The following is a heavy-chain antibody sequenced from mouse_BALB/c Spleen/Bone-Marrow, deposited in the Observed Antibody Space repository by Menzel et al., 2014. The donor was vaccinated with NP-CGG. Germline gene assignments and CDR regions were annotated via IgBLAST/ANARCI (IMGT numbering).Heavy chain of an antibody. J-gene: IGHJ2*01. CDR1: GYIFANYW. Sequence: KQSGSGLVGPGASVKLSCKASGYIFANYWMHWVKQRHGQGLEWIGNISPRSGSTNYDEKFKSKATLTVDTSSATAYMYLNSLTSEDSAVYYCTRIFDYWGQGTILTVSS. CDR3: TRIFDY. CDR2: ISPRSGST. V-gene: IGHV1S22*01.